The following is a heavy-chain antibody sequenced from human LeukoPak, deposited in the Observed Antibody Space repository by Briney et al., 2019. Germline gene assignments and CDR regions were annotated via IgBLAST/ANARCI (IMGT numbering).Heavy chain of an antibody. J-gene: IGHJ4*02. D-gene: IGHD3-22*01. CDR1: GYTFTGYY. V-gene: IGHV1-2*02. Sequence: ASVKVSCKASGYTFTGYYMHWVRQAPGQGLEWMGWINPNSGGTNYAQKFQGRVTMTRDTSISTAYMELSRLRSDDTAVYYCARDATYSSGYEYYFGYWGQGTLVTVSS. CDR2: INPNSGGT. CDR3: ARDATYSSGYEYYFGY.